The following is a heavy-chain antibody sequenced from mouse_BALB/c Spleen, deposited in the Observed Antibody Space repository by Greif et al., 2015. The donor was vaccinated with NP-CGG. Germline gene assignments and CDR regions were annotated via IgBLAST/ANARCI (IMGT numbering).Heavy chain of an antibody. D-gene: IGHD1-3*01. CDR3: ARKDNRGYAMDY. J-gene: IGHJ4*01. Sequence: QVQLQQSGAELVKPGASVKLSCKASGYTFTSYWMHWVKQRPGRGLEWIGEIDPSDSYTNYNQKFKGKATLTVDKSSSTAYMQLSSLTSEDSAVYYCARKDNRGYAMDYWGQGSSVTVSS. V-gene: IGHV1-69*02. CDR2: IDPSDSYT. CDR1: GYTFTSYW.